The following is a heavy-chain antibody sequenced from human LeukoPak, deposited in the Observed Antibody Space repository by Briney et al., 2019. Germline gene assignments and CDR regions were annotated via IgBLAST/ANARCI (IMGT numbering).Heavy chain of an antibody. Sequence: GGSLRLSCTASGFTCGDYAMSWVRQAPGKGLEWVGFIRSKAYGGTTKYAASVEGRFTISRDDSKSIAYLQMNSLKTEDTAVYYCTRFPRSGGWCPGNYWGQGTLVTVSS. J-gene: IGHJ4*02. CDR2: IRSKAYGGTT. V-gene: IGHV3-49*04. CDR1: GFTCGDYA. CDR3: TRFPRSGGWCPGNY. D-gene: IGHD6-19*01.